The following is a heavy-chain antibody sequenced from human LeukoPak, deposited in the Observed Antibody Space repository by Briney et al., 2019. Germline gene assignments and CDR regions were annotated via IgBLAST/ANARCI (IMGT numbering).Heavy chain of an antibody. CDR1: GDSVSSNSAA. V-gene: IGHV6-1*01. J-gene: IGHJ5*02. CDR3: ARHYGEWELLLLWFDP. CDR2: TYYRSKWYN. Sequence: SQTLSLTCAISGDSVSSNSAAWNWIRQSPSRGLEWLGRTYYRSKWYNDYAVSVKSRITINPDTSKNQFSLQLNSVTPEDTAVYYCARHYGEWELLLLWFDPWGQGTLVTVSS. D-gene: IGHD1-26*01.